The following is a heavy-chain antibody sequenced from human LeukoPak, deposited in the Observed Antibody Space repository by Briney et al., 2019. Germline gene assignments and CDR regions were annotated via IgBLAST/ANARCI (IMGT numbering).Heavy chain of an antibody. CDR1: GYTFTNYD. Sequence: ASVKVSCKTSGYTFTNYDINWVRQATGQGLEWMGTINPSGGSTSYAQKFQGRVTMTRDTSTSTVYMELSSLRSEDTAVYYCARSCSSTSCSPGVDAFDIWGQGTMVTVSS. V-gene: IGHV1-46*01. J-gene: IGHJ3*02. D-gene: IGHD2-2*01. CDR2: INPSGGST. CDR3: ARSCSSTSCSPGVDAFDI.